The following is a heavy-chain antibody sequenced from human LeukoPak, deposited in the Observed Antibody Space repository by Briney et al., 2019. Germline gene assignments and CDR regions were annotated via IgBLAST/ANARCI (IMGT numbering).Heavy chain of an antibody. D-gene: IGHD6-6*01. CDR2: IYHSGST. J-gene: IGHJ6*03. CDR1: GYSITSGYY. Sequence: PSETLSLTCAVSGYSITSGYYWGWIRQPPGKGLEWIGSIYHSGSTYYNPSLKSRLTISVDTSKNQFSLKLSSVTAADTAVYYCARAPEGSSSSGSDSYYYYYYMDVWGKGTTVTVSS. CDR3: ARAPEGSSSSGSDSYYYYYYMDV. V-gene: IGHV4-38-2*01.